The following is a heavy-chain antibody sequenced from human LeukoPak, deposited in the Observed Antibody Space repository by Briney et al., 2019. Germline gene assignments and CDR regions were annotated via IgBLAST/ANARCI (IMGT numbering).Heavy chain of an antibody. CDR3: ARSQNYYGSGDY. J-gene: IGHJ4*02. Sequence: SETLSLTCTAAGDSVSNGNYYWSRLRQPPGKALEWIGYIYYTGKTYYNPSLEGRVTILVDTSRNHFSVKLSSVTAADTAVYYCARSQNYYGSGDYWSQGTLVTVSS. CDR2: IYYTGKT. CDR1: GDSVSNGNYY. V-gene: IGHV4-61*03. D-gene: IGHD3-10*01.